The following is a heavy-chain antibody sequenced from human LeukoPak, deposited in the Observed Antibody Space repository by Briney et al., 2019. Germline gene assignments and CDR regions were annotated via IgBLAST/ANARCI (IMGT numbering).Heavy chain of an antibody. CDR3: AVGVAATPPYYYYMDV. J-gene: IGHJ6*03. D-gene: IGHD2-15*01. CDR1: GYTFTGYY. CDR2: INPNSGGT. V-gene: IGHV1-2*02. Sequence: ASVKVSCKASGYTFTGYYMHWVRQAPGQGLEWMGWINPNSGGTNYAQKFQGRVTMTRDTSISTAYMELSSLRSEDTAVYYCAVGVAATPPYYYYMDVWGKGTTVTVSS.